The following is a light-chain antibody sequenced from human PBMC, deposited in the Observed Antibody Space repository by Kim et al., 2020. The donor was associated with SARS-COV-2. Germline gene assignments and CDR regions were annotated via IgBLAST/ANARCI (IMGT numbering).Light chain of an antibody. CDR3: QQYGSSPPT. CDR1: QSVSGSY. CDR2: GAS. Sequence: LSPRESTTLSCRASQSVSGSYLAWYQQKRGQAPRLLIYGASSRATGIPDRFSGRGSGTDFTLSISRLEPEDFAVYYCQQYGSSPPTFGQGTKLEI. J-gene: IGKJ2*01. V-gene: IGKV3-20*01.